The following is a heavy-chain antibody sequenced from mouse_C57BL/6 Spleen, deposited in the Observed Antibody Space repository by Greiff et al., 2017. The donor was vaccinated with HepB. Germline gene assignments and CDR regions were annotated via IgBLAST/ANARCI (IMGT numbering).Heavy chain of an antibody. CDR1: GFTFSSYA. D-gene: IGHD1-1*01. J-gene: IGHJ4*01. V-gene: IGHV5-9-1*02. CDR2: ISSGGDYI. Sequence: EVKLVESGEGLVKPGGSLKLSCAASGFTFSSYAMSWVRQTPEKRLEWVAYISSGGDYIYYADTVKGRFTISRDNARNTLYLQMSSLKSEDTAMYYCTRDKDATTRAMDYWGQGTSVTVSS. CDR3: TRDKDATTRAMDY.